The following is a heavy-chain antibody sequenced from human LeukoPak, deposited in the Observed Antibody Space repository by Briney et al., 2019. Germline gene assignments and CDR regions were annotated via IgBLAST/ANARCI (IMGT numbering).Heavy chain of an antibody. CDR1: GYSFTTYW. J-gene: IGHJ4*02. Sequence: GESLKISCKGSGYSFTTYWIACVRQMPGKGLDWMGIIFPGDSDTTYSPSFQGQVTISADKSIRTAYLQWSSLKASDTAMYYCARRGHYDSSERPGDYWGQGTLVTVSS. CDR2: IFPGDSDT. CDR3: ARRGHYDSSERPGDY. D-gene: IGHD3-22*01. V-gene: IGHV5-51*01.